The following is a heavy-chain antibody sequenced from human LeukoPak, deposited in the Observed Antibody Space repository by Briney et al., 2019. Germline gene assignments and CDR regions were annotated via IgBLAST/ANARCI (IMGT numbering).Heavy chain of an antibody. J-gene: IGHJ4*02. D-gene: IGHD1-26*01. CDR3: ARPNYSGSYSGTYYFDY. Sequence: SQTLSLTCTVSGGSISSGSYYWNWIRQPAGKGLEWIGRIYRSGSSNYNPSLKSRVTVSVDTSKNQFSLKLSSVTAADTAVYYCARPNYSGSYSGTYYFDYWGQGTLVTVSS. CDR1: GGSISSGSYY. CDR2: IYRSGSS. V-gene: IGHV4-61*02.